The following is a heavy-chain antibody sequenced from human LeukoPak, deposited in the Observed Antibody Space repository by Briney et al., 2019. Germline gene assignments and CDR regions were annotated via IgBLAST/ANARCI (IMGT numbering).Heavy chain of an antibody. CDR1: GGTFSSYA. J-gene: IGHJ6*03. CDR2: IIPIFGTA. V-gene: IGHV1-69*13. CDR3: ARVGVYGDYYYYMDV. D-gene: IGHD4-17*01. Sequence: SVKVSCKASGGTFSSYAISWVRQAPGQGLEWMGGIIPIFGTANYAQKFQGRVTITADESSSTAYMELSSLRSEDTAVYYCARVGVYGDYYYYMDVWGKGTTVTISS.